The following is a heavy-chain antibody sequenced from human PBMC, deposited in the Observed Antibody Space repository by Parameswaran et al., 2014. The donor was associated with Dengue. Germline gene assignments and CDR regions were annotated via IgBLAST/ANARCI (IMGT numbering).Heavy chain of an antibody. CDR2: INHSGST. J-gene: IGHJ6*02. Sequence: ASETLSLTCAVYGGSFSGYYWSWIRQPPGKGLEWIGEINHSGSTNYNPSLKSRVTISVDTSKNQFSLKLSSVTAADTAVYYCARGMRVTHYYYGMDVWGQGTTVTVSS. CDR3: ARGMRVTHYYYGMDV. CDR1: GGSFSGYY. V-gene: IGHV4-34*01. D-gene: IGHD2-21*02.